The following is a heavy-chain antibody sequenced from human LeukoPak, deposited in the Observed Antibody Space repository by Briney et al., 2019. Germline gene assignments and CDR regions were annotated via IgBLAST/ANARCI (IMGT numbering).Heavy chain of an antibody. J-gene: IGHJ4*02. CDR1: GGSFSGYY. V-gene: IGHV4-34*01. CDR2: INHSGST. D-gene: IGHD5-24*01. Sequence: SETLSLTCCVYGGSFSGYYWSWIRQPPGKGLEWIGEINHSGSTNYNPSLKSRVTISVDPSKNHFSLRVSSVTAADTAVYYCARVRDGYNFVVPDYWGQGTLVTVSS. CDR3: ARVRDGYNFVVPDY.